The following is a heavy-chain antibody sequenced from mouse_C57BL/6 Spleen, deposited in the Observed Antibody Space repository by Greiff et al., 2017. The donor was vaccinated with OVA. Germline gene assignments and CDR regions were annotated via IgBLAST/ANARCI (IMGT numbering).Heavy chain of an antibody. CDR1: GYTFTSYW. V-gene: IGHV1-69*01. Sequence: QVQLQQPGAELVMPGASVKLSCKASGYTFTSYWMHWVKQRPGQGLEWIGEIDPSDSYTNYNQKFKGKSTLTVDKSSSTAYMQLSSLTSEDSAVYYCATVVAPYAMDYWGQGTSVTVSS. D-gene: IGHD1-1*01. CDR3: ATVVAPYAMDY. CDR2: IDPSDSYT. J-gene: IGHJ4*01.